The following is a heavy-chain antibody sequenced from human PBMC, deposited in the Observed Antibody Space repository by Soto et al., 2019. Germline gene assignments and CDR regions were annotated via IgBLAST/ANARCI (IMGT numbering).Heavy chain of an antibody. Sequence: KSGPTLVNPTQTLTLTCTFSGFSLSTSGVGVGWVRQPPGKALEWLALIYWDDDKRYSPSLKSRLTITKDTSKNQVVLTLTNMDPVDTVSYYCSHSPECSSNCYNGFDYWGQGTLVTVSS. CDR2: IYWDDDK. D-gene: IGHD6-13*01. J-gene: IGHJ4*02. CDR3: SHSPECSSNCYNGFDY. V-gene: IGHV2-5*02. CDR1: GFSLSTSGVG.